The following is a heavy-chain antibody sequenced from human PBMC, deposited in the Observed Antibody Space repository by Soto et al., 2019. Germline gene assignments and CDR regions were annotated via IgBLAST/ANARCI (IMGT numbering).Heavy chain of an antibody. CDR2: IYYSGST. CDR3: ARCGRAGATGFDY. J-gene: IGHJ4*02. V-gene: IGHV4-39*01. CDR1: GGSISSSSYY. D-gene: IGHD1-26*01. Sequence: SETLSLTCTVSGGSISSSSYYWGWIRQPPGKGLEWIGSIYYSGSTYYNPSLKSRVTISVDTSKNQFSLKLSSVTAADTAVYYCARCGRAGATGFDYWGQGTLVTVSS.